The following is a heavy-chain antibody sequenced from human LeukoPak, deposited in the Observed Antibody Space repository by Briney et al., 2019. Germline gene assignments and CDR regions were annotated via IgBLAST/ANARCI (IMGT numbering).Heavy chain of an antibody. V-gene: IGHV4-38-2*01. J-gene: IGHJ6*03. Sequence: PSETLSLTCAVSGYSISSGHYWVWIRQPPGKGLEYIGNIYHSGSSHYHPSLKSRVTISVDTSNNQFSLKLSSVTAADTAVYYCARAKNPYYYYYYMDFWGRGTTVTVSS. CDR3: ARAKNPYYYYYYMDF. CDR1: GYSISSGHY. CDR2: IYHSGSS.